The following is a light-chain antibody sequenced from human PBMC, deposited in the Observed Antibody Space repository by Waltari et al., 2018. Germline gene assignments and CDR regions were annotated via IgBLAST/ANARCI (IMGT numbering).Light chain of an antibody. V-gene: IGKV3-11*01. J-gene: IGKJ1*01. Sequence: EIVLTQSPATLSLSPGERATLSCRASQSVTNYLAWYQQKPGQAPRLLIYDASNRATGIPARFSGSGSGTDFTLTITCLQSADFAIYFCQQYHDYPWTFGQGTKVEI. CDR1: QSVTNY. CDR2: DAS. CDR3: QQYHDYPWT.